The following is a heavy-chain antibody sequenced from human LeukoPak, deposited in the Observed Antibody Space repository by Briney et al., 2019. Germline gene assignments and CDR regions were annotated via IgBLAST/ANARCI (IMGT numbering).Heavy chain of an antibody. CDR1: GFIFSKYG. CDR2: INDKGVDK. V-gene: IGHV3-30*12. Sequence: PGGSLRLSCGASGFIFSKYGMHWVRQAPGKGLEWVAFINDKGVDKNYADSVKGRFTISRDNSKNILYLQMNRLRVEDTAVYYCARHDWFDPWGQGTLVTVSS. J-gene: IGHJ5*02. CDR3: ARHDWFDP. D-gene: IGHD3-3*01.